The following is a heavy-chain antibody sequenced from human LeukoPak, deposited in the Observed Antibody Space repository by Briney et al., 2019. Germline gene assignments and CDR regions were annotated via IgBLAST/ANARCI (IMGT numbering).Heavy chain of an antibody. J-gene: IGHJ4*02. D-gene: IGHD3-10*01. CDR2: IKQDGSEK. Sequence: GGSLRLSCAASGFTFSSYWMSWVRQAPGKGLEWVANIKQDGSEKYYVDSVKGRFTISRDNAKNSLYLQMNGLRAEDTAVYYCARGGYYGSGSYFFDYWGQGTLVTVSS. CDR1: GFTFSSYW. CDR3: ARGGYYGSGSYFFDY. V-gene: IGHV3-7*03.